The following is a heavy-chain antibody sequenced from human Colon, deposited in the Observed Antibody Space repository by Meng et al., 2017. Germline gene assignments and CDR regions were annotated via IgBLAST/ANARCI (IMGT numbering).Heavy chain of an antibody. V-gene: IGHV4-61*08. Sequence: AQLQASGPVLMCPSALLSPICAVSGASVRSPDHQWGWVRQPPGKGLEWIGYARIDYANTNYNPSLKSRVNVSLDTSKNQFSLNVRSVTAADTAVYYCARDYWGSLDFWGQGILVTVSS. CDR2: ARIDYANT. J-gene: IGHJ4*02. CDR3: ARDYWGSLDF. D-gene: IGHD3-16*01. CDR1: GASVRSPDHQ.